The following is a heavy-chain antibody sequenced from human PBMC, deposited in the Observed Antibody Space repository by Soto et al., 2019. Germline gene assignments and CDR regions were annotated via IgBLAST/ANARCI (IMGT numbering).Heavy chain of an antibody. CDR3: AKDTLDDLRFGDNSFDY. Sequence: EVQLVESGGGLVQPGGSLRLSCAASGFTFNDYAMHWLRQAPGKGLEWVFGIGWNSANIAFADSVKGRFTISRDNAKNSLYLQMNSLRDEDTALYYCAKDTLDDLRFGDNSFDYWGQGTLVTVSS. D-gene: IGHD3-10*01. CDR1: GFTFNDYA. CDR2: IGWNSANI. J-gene: IGHJ4*02. V-gene: IGHV3-9*01.